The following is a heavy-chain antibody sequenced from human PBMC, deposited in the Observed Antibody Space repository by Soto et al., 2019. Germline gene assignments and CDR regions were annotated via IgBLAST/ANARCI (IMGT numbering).Heavy chain of an antibody. CDR2: INAGNGNT. CDR3: ARVPGYSIGDL. V-gene: IGHV1-3*01. Sequence: QVQLVQSGAEVKKPGASVKVSCKASGYTFTSSAMHWVRQAPGQRLEWMGWINAGNGNTKYSQKFQGRVTITRDTSASTAYMELSRLRSEDTAVYFCARVPGYSIGDLWGRGPLVPVSS. J-gene: IGHJ2*01. D-gene: IGHD2-21*01. CDR1: GYTFTSSA.